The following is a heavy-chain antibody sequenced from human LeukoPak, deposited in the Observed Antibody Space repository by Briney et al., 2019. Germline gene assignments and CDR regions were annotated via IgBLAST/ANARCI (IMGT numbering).Heavy chain of an antibody. CDR1: GYSFPTYD. D-gene: IGHD3-22*01. Sequence: ASVKVSCKASGYSFPTYDINWVRQATGQGLEWMGWMNPNSGNTGYAQKFQGRVTMTRNTSISTAYMELSSLRSEDTAVYYCARGLSGRTYYYDSSGYYYYYYMDVWGKGTTVTISS. J-gene: IGHJ6*03. V-gene: IGHV1-8*02. CDR2: MNPNSGNT. CDR3: ARGLSGRTYYYDSSGYYYYYYMDV.